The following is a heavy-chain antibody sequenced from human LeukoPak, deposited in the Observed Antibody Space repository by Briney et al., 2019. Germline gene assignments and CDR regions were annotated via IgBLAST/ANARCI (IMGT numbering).Heavy chain of an antibody. D-gene: IGHD2-8*01. Sequence: SETLSLTCTVSGGSISTSYWSWIRQPPGKGLEWIGDIYYSGSTNYNPSLKSRVTISVDTSKNQFSLRLTSVTAADTAVYYCARGGVNWFDPWGQGTLVTVSS. CDR3: ARGGVNWFDP. V-gene: IGHV4-59*08. CDR1: GGSISTSY. J-gene: IGHJ5*02. CDR2: IYYSGST.